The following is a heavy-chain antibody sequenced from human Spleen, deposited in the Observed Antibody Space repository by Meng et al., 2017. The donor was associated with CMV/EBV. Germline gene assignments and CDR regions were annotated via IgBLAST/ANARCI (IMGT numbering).Heavy chain of an antibody. J-gene: IGHJ3*01. D-gene: IGHD3-9*01. CDR3: ARSTRYFDWLM. V-gene: IGHV4-39*07. CDR1: GGSITSSSHF. Sequence: GSLRLSCTVSGGSITSSSHFWGWIRQPPGKGLEWFASIFYTGTSYYNPSLKSRVSISVDTSKNRFSLKLTSVTAADTAFYYCARSTRYFDWLMWGQGTMVTVS. CDR2: IFYTGTS.